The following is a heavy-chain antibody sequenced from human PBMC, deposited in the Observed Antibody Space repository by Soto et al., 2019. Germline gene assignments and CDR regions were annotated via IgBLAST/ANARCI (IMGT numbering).Heavy chain of an antibody. V-gene: IGHV3-49*03. CDR1: GFTLGASA. CDR2: IRSKAYGGTI. J-gene: IGHJ5*02. D-gene: IGHD3-22*01. Sequence: SLRHSCAASGFTLGASALCWLRQAPGSGLEWVVFIRSKAYGGTIEYDASVKGRFTISRDDSKSIAYLQMLCLKTEDTALYYCTRGLVCFDPWGERT. CDR3: TRGLVCFDP.